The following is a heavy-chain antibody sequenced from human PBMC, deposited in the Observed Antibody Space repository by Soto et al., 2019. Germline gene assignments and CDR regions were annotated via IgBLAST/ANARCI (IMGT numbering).Heavy chain of an antibody. V-gene: IGHV1-18*01. CDR2: ISAYNGNT. J-gene: IGHJ6*02. CDR1: GYTFTSYG. D-gene: IGHD2-2*01. Sequence: GASVKVSCKASGYTFTSYGISWVRQAPGQGLEWMGWISAYNGNTNYAQKLQGRVTMTTDTSTSTAYMELRSLRSDDTAVYYCARYDGRCSSTSCYAGLYYYGMDVWGQGTTVTV. CDR3: ARYDGRCSSTSCYAGLYYYGMDV.